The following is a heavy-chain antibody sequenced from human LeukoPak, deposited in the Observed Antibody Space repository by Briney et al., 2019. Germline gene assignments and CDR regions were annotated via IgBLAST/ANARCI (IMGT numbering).Heavy chain of an antibody. D-gene: IGHD1/OR15-1a*01. CDR2: IKGDGSGR. CDR1: GFTFSGSW. Sequence: GSLRLSCAASGFTFSGSWMSWVRQAPGKGLEWVATIKGDGSGRFYVDSVKGRFAISRDDAKSSLFLQMDSLRSEDTAVYYCTKNTHDYWGQGTLVTVSS. CDR3: TKNTHDY. V-gene: IGHV3-7*01. J-gene: IGHJ4*02.